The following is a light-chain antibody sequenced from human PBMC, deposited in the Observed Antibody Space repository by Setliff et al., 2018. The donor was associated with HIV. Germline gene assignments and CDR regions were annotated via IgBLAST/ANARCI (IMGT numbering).Light chain of an antibody. J-gene: IGLJ1*01. Sequence: QSVLTQPPSVSGAPGQRVTISCTGSSSDIGAGSGVHWYQQLPGAAPKLLIYGNNNRPSGVPDRFSASKSGTSASLAITGLQAEDEADYYCQSYDNSLSGCEVFGTGTKVTVL. V-gene: IGLV1-40*01. CDR1: SSDIGAGSG. CDR2: GNN. CDR3: QSYDNSLSGCEV.